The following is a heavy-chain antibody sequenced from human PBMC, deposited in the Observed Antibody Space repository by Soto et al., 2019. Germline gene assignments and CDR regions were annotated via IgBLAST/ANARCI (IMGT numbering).Heavy chain of an antibody. CDR3: ARDPILSSGWPPDFDY. J-gene: IGHJ4*02. CDR2: ISAYNGNT. Sequence: GASVKVACKASGYTFTSYGISWVRQAPGQGLEWMGWISAYNGNTNYAQKLQGRVTMTTDTSTSTAYMELRSLRSDDTAVYYCARDPILSSGWPPDFDYWGQGTLVTVSS. CDR1: GYTFTSYG. D-gene: IGHD6-19*01. V-gene: IGHV1-18*01.